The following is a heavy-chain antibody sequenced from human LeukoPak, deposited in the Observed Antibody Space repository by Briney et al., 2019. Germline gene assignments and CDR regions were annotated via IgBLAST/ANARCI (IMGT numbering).Heavy chain of an antibody. CDR1: GFTFSSYA. D-gene: IGHD4-23*01. CDR3: ARSTVVTGRYYYYYMDV. Sequence: GGSLRLSCAASGFTFSSYAMSWVRQAPGKGLEWVSVIDSGGSTYYADSVKGRFTISRDDSRNTLYLQMNSLRAEDTAVYYCARSTVVTGRYYYYYMDVWGKGTTVSVSS. CDR2: IDSGGST. J-gene: IGHJ6*03. V-gene: IGHV3-23*01.